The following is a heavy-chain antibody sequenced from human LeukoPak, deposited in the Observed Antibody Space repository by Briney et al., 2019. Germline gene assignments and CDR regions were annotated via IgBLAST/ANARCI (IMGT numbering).Heavy chain of an antibody. Sequence: SETLSLTCTVSGGSVSSGSYYWSWIRQPPGTGLEWIGYIYYSGSTNYNPSLKSRVTISVDTSKNQFSLKLSSVTAADTAVYYCARDRRDGYNSYYFDYWGQGTLVTVSS. CDR3: ARDRRDGYNSYYFDY. J-gene: IGHJ4*02. V-gene: IGHV4-61*01. D-gene: IGHD5-24*01. CDR1: GGSVSSGSYY. CDR2: IYYSGST.